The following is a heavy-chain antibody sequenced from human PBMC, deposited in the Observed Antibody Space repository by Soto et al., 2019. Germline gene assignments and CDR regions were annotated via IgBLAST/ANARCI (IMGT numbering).Heavy chain of an antibody. V-gene: IGHV5-51*01. Sequence: PSQSLKISCKGSGYSFTSYWIVLVRQMPGKGLACMGIIYPGDSDTRYSPSFQGQVTISADKSISTAYLQWSSLKASDTAMYYCARHAGSRRYCSSTSCYSIWYYGMDVWGQGTTVTVSS. CDR3: ARHAGSRRYCSSTSCYSIWYYGMDV. CDR1: GYSFTSYW. CDR2: IYPGDSDT. D-gene: IGHD2-2*02. J-gene: IGHJ6*02.